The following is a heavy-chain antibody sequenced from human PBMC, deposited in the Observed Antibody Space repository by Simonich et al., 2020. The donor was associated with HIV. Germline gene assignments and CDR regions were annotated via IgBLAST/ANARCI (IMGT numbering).Heavy chain of an antibody. Sequence: QVQLQESGPGLVKPSATLSLTCAVSGYSISSGYYWGWIRQPPGKGLEWIGSIDHSGITYYSPSLKSRVTISVDTSKNHFSLELTSVTAADTAVYYCARVGRGAEFDYWGQGTLVTVSS. CDR1: GYSISSGYY. CDR2: IDHSGIT. CDR3: ARVGRGAEFDY. J-gene: IGHJ4*02. V-gene: IGHV4-38-2*01. D-gene: IGHD1-26*01.